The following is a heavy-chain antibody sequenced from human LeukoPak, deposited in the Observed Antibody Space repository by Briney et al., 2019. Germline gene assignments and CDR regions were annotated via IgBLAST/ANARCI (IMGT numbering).Heavy chain of an antibody. D-gene: IGHD3-10*01. CDR2: IKQDGNEK. CDR3: AKDSIPHYYGSGSYYNYFDY. Sequence: GGSLRLSCAASGFTFSNYWMNWVRQARGKGLEWVANIKQDGNEKYYVDSVKGRFTISRDNSKNTLYLQMNSLRAEDTAVYYCAKDSIPHYYGSGSYYNYFDYWGQGTLVTVSS. J-gene: IGHJ4*02. V-gene: IGHV3-7*03. CDR1: GFTFSNYW.